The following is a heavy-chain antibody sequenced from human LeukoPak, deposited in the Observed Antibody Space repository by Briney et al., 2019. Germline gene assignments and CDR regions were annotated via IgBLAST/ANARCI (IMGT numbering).Heavy chain of an antibody. CDR2: VYYGGDA. V-gene: IGHV4-39*01. D-gene: IGHD6-19*01. Sequence: PSETLSLTCTVSGGSIDSSGSYWGWIRQPPGKGLEWIGCVYYGGDAYYNPSLKSRVTISADLSKNQFSLSLISVTAADTALYYCARLFSRGRPYYYGLGAWGQGTTVTVSS. CDR1: GGSIDSSGSY. CDR3: ARLFSRGRPYYYGLGA. J-gene: IGHJ6*02.